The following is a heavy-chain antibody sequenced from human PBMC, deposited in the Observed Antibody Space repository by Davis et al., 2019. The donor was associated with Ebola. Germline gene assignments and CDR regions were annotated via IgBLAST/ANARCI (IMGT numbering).Heavy chain of an antibody. CDR2: INPNSGGT. Sequence: ASVKVSCKASGYTFTGYYMHWVRQAPGQGLEWMGWINPNSGGTNYAQKFQGWVTMTRDTSISTAYMELSRLRSDDTAVYYCARGGGILLSGGKGWFDPWGKGTLVTVSS. J-gene: IGHJ5*02. D-gene: IGHD3-16*01. CDR1: GYTFTGYY. V-gene: IGHV1-2*04. CDR3: ARGGGILLSGGKGWFDP.